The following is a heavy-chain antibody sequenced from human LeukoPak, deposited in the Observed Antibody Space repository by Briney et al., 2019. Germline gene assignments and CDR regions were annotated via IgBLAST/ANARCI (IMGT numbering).Heavy chain of an antibody. J-gene: IGHJ4*02. CDR3: ANVDTSMVTFNF. CDR1: GFTFNSYA. D-gene: IGHD5-18*01. V-gene: IGHV3-23*01. CDR2: ISGSGAST. Sequence: GGSLRLSCAASGFTFNSYAMSWVRQAPGKGLEWVSSISGSGASTYYADSVKGRFTISRDNSKNTLYLQMNSLRAEDTSVYYCANVDTSMVTFNFWGQGTLATVSS.